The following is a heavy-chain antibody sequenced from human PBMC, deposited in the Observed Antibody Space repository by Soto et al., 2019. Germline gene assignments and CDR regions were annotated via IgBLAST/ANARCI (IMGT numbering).Heavy chain of an antibody. Sequence: QVQLVQSGAEVKKPGASVKVSCKASDYTFTTYGITWVRQAPGQGLEWMGWITTYNGDTNYAQKLQGRVTVTTDTSTKAAYMGRRSLKSDATAVYYCARVLLSSVMSHSRYGMDVWGQGTTVTVSS. CDR3: ARVLLSSVMSHSRYGMDV. V-gene: IGHV1-18*01. D-gene: IGHD2-21*01. CDR1: DYTFTTYG. CDR2: ITTYNGDT. J-gene: IGHJ6*02.